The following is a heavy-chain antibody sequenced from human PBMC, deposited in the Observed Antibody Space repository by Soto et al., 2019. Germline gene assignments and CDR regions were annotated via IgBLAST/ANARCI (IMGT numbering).Heavy chain of an antibody. J-gene: IGHJ4*02. CDR3: ATESGSTYGYFDH. D-gene: IGHD5-18*01. CDR1: GGSVTSDEDY. Sequence: SETLSLTCTVSGGSVTSDEDYWTWIRQSPGKGLEWIGYISNSGSTGYNPSLKARLSMSVDRSKNQFTLRLTSVTAADTAVYFCATESGSTYGYFDHWGQGTQVTVSS. CDR2: ISNSGST. V-gene: IGHV4-30-4*01.